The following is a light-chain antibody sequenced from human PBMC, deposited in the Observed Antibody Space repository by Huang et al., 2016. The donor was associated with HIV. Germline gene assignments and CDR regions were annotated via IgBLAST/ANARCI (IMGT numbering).Light chain of an antibody. CDR3: QQTYNTPHT. CDR1: QSIDSY. J-gene: IGKJ1*01. CDR2: TAS. V-gene: IGKV1-39*01. Sequence: DIQVTQSPSSLSASVGVRLTITCRASQSIDSYLNWYQQKPGKAPKLLINTASTLQSGVPSRFSGSGSGTDFTLTIKSLQPEDFAVYYCQQTYNTPHTFGQGTKVEIK.